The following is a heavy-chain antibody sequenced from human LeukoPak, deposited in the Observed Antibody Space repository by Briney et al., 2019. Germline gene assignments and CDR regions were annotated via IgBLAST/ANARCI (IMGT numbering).Heavy chain of an antibody. Sequence: PGGSLRLSCAASGFTFSSYDMHWVRQATGKGLEWVSAIGTAGDTYYPGSVKGRFTISRENAKNSLYLQMNSLRAGDTAVYYCASLIVDTAMAPLYYYYYGMDVWGQGTTVTVSS. CDR1: GFTFSSYD. D-gene: IGHD5-18*01. CDR3: ASLIVDTAMAPLYYYYYGMDV. V-gene: IGHV3-13*01. J-gene: IGHJ6*02. CDR2: IGTAGDT.